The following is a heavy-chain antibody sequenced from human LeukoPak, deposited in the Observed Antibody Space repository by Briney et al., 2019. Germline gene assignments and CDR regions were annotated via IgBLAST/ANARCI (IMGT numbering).Heavy chain of an antibody. J-gene: IGHJ4*02. CDR3: ARAGYSEQLAFDY. Sequence: ASVKVSCKASGGTFSSYAISWVRQAPGQGLEWMGGIIPIFGTANYAQKFQGRVTITADESTSTAYMELSSLRSEDTAVYYCARAGYSEQLAFDYWGQGTLVTVSS. D-gene: IGHD6-6*01. CDR2: IIPIFGTA. CDR1: GGTFSSYA. V-gene: IGHV1-69*13.